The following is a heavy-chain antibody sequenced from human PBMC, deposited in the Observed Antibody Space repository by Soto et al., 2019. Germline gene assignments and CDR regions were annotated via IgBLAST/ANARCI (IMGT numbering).Heavy chain of an antibody. CDR1: GFTVSSNY. D-gene: IGHD2-21*01. Sequence: VVSLRLSCAASGFTVSSNYMSWVRQAPGKGLEWVSVIYSGGSTYYADSVKGRLTISRDNSKNTLYLQMNSLRAEDTAVYYCARGIQGYWFDPWGKGTLGTVAS. V-gene: IGHV3-53*01. CDR2: IYSGGST. J-gene: IGHJ5*02. CDR3: ARGIQGYWFDP.